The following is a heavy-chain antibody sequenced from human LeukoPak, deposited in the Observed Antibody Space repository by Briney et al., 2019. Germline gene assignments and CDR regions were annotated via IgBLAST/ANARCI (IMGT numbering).Heavy chain of an antibody. D-gene: IGHD6-13*01. J-gene: IGHJ6*02. CDR2: IKQDGSET. Sequence: GGSLRLSCTASGFTFSNYWMSWVRQTPEKGLEWVANIKQDGSETVYVDSVKGRFTISRDNAQTSLYLQMSSLRAEDTAVCYCARDPYSSSWSYGMDVWGQGTTVTVSS. CDR3: ARDPYSSSWSYGMDV. CDR1: GFTFSNYW. V-gene: IGHV3-7*05.